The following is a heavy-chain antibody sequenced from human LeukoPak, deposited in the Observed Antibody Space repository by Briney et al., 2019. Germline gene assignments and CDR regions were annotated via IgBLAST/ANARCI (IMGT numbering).Heavy chain of an antibody. CDR1: GFSLYSRGVG. D-gene: IGHD1/OR15-1a*01. CDR3: AHRRPGHLTGWDNSYFDN. V-gene: IGHV2-5*02. J-gene: IGHJ4*02. Sequence: SGPTLVQPTQTLTLTCTFSGFSLYSRGVGVGWNRQPPGKALEWLAVIYWDDDKRYNPSLRSRLTMSKDASKSQVFLVMTNMDPVDTATYYCAHRRPGHLTGWDNSYFDNWGPGTLVTVSS. CDR2: IYWDDDK.